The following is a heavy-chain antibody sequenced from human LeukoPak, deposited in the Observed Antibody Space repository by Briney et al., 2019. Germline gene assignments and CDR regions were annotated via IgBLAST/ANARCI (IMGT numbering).Heavy chain of an antibody. D-gene: IGHD5-12*01. CDR3: ARVLSGYEGDY. J-gene: IGHJ4*02. CDR2: IYHSGST. Sequence: SETLSLTCTVSGYSISSGYYWGWIRQPPGKGLEWIGSIYHSGSTYYNPSLKSRVTISVDTSKNQFSLKLSSVTAADTAVYYCARVLSGYEGDYWGQGTLVTVSS. V-gene: IGHV4-38-2*02. CDR1: GYSISSGYY.